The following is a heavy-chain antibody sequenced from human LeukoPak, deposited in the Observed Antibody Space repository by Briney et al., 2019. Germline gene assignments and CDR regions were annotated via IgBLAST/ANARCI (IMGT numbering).Heavy chain of an antibody. J-gene: IGHJ4*02. CDR2: IYYSGST. CDR1: GGSISSSSYY. Sequence: PSETLSLTCTVSGGSISSSSYYWDWIRQPPGKGLEWIGSIYYSGSTYYNPSLKSRVTISLDTSKNQFSLKLSSVTAADTAVYYCARIAVAGHDFDYWGQGTLVTVSS. D-gene: IGHD6-19*01. CDR3: ARIAVAGHDFDY. V-gene: IGHV4-39*07.